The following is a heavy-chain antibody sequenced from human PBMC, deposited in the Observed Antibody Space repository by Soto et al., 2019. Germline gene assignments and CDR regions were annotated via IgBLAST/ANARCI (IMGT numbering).Heavy chain of an antibody. J-gene: IGHJ4*02. CDR2: IYYSWST. CDR1: GGSIRSYY. V-gene: IGHV4-59*01. Sequence: QVQLQESGPGLVKPSETLSLTCTVSGGSIRSYYWSWIRQPPGKGLEWIGYIYYSWSTDYNPSLKSRVTISVDSSKNQFSLKLSSVTAADTAVYYCARRGADSSGYYPCWGQGTLVTVSS. CDR3: ARRGADSSGYYPC. D-gene: IGHD3-22*01.